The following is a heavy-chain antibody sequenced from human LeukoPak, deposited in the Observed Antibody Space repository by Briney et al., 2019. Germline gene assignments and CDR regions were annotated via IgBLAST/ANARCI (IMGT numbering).Heavy chain of an antibody. J-gene: IGHJ6*02. V-gene: IGHV1-69*13. CDR1: GYTFSSYG. D-gene: IGHD4-11*01. CDR3: ARGYSNYYYGMDV. CDR2: IIPIFGTA. Sequence: GASVKVSCKASGYTFSSYGISWVRQAPGQGLEWMGGIIPIFGTANYAQKFQGRVTITADESTSTAYMELSSLRSEDTAVYYCARGYSNYYYGMDVWGQGTTVTVSS.